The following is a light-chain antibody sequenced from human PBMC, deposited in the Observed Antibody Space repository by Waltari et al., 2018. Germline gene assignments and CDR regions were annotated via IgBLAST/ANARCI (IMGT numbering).Light chain of an antibody. CDR3: QQRSNGPS. J-gene: IGKJ4*01. Sequence: EIVLTQSPATLSLSPGARATLSCSASQSVSSDLAWYQQKPGQAPRLLIYDASNRATGIPARVSGSGSGTDFTLTISSLEPEDFAVYYCQQRSNGPSFGGGTKVEIK. CDR2: DAS. CDR1: QSVSSD. V-gene: IGKV3-11*01.